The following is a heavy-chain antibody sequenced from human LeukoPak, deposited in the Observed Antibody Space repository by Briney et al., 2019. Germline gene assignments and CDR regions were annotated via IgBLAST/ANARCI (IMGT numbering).Heavy chain of an antibody. V-gene: IGHV4-59*08. Sequence: SETLSLTGTVSGGSISSYYWSWIRQPPGKGLEWIGYIYYSGSTNYNPSLKSRVTISVDTSKNQFSLKLCSVTAADTAVYYRARLGLRDDSSANRYFDLWGRGTLVTVSS. CDR3: ARLGLRDDSSANRYFDL. CDR2: IYYSGST. J-gene: IGHJ2*01. CDR1: GGSISSYY. D-gene: IGHD3-22*01.